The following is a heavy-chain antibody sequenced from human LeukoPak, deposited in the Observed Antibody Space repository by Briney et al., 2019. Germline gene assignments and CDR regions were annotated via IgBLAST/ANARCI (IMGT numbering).Heavy chain of an antibody. Sequence: PSETLSLTCTVSGGSISTNYWSWIRQPAGKGLEWIGRIYNSGNTNYSPSLESRVTMSADTSKNQISLKLSSVTAADTAVYYCARGTFDSSGYYLFDYWGQGTLVTVSS. V-gene: IGHV4-4*07. CDR2: IYNSGNT. CDR1: GGSISTNY. CDR3: ARGTFDSSGYYLFDY. D-gene: IGHD3-22*01. J-gene: IGHJ4*02.